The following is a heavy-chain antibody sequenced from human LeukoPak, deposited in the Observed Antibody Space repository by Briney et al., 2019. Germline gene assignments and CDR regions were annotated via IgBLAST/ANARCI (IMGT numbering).Heavy chain of an antibody. D-gene: IGHD4-23*01. J-gene: IGHJ4*02. CDR1: GGTFSSYA. Sequence: SVKVSCKASGGTFSSYAISWVRQAPGQGLEWMGGIIPIFGTPNYAEKFQGRVTITADESPSTAYMELSSLRSEDTAVYYCARGWLAETTVVTPYNYWGQGTLVTVSS. CDR3: ARGWLAETTVVTPYNY. CDR2: IIPIFGTP. V-gene: IGHV1-69*13.